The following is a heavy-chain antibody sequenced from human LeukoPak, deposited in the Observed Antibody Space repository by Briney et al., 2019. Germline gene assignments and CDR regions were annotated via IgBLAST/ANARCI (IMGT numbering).Heavy chain of an antibody. J-gene: IGHJ6*03. Sequence: PGGSLRLSCAASGFTFSSYAMHWVRQAPGKGLEWVAVISYGGSNKYYADSVKGRFTISRDNSKNTLYLQMNSLRVEDTAVYYCARGGDFWSGYSRGYYMDVWGKGTTVTVSS. D-gene: IGHD3-3*01. V-gene: IGHV3-30*04. CDR2: ISYGGSNK. CDR1: GFTFSSYA. CDR3: ARGGDFWSGYSRGYYMDV.